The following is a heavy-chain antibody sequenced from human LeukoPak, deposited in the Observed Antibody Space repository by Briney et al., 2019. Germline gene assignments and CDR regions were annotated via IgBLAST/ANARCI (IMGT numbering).Heavy chain of an antibody. Sequence: GGSLRLSCAASGLTFSSYWMAWVRQAPGKGLEWVATIKYDGSETYYVDSVRGRFSISRDNAKNSLYLQMNSLRAEDTAVYYCARDSTLSNYWGQGTLVTVSS. CDR1: GLTFSSYW. D-gene: IGHD3-16*01. CDR3: ARDSTLSNY. CDR2: IKYDGSET. V-gene: IGHV3-7*04. J-gene: IGHJ4*02.